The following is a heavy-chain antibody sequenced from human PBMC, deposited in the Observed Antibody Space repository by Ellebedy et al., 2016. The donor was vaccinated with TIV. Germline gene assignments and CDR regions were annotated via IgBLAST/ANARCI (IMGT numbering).Heavy chain of an antibody. V-gene: IGHV3-53*01. D-gene: IGHD3-10*01. J-gene: IGHJ4*02. Sequence: GESLKLSCAASGFTVSSKYMSWVRQAPGKGLEWVSVIYHDGNTYHADPVKGRFTISRDNSKNTVYLQMNSLRAEDTAVYYCARDGEGGPYDYWGQGTLVTVSS. CDR2: IYHDGNT. CDR3: ARDGEGGPYDY. CDR1: GFTVSSKY.